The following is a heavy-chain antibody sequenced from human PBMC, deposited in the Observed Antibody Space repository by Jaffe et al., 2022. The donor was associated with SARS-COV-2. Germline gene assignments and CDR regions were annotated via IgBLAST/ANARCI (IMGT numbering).Heavy chain of an antibody. J-gene: IGHJ4*02. V-gene: IGHV4-59*01. CDR2: IYYSGST. D-gene: IGHD3-22*01. CDR3: ARGRDYFDYNGYSISYYFDS. CDR1: GGSINSNY. Sequence: QVQLQESGPGLVKPSETLSLTCTVSGGSINSNYWSWIRQPPGKGLEWIGYIYYSGSTNYNPSLKSRVTISIGSSRNQFSLSLNSVTAADTAVYYCARGRDYFDYNGYSISYYFDSWGQGTLVTVSS.